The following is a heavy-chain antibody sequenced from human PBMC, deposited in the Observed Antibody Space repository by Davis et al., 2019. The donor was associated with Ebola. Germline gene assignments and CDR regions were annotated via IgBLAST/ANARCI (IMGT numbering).Heavy chain of an antibody. J-gene: IGHJ6*02. V-gene: IGHV3-20*04. D-gene: IGHD5-18*01. CDR3: AKDKGYKNRYYYYGMDV. Sequence: GESLKISCAASGFSFGDYGMSWVRQAPGKGLEWVSGITWNAASAGYADSVKGRFTISRDNSKNTLYLQMNSLRAEDTAVYYCAKDKGYKNRYYYYGMDVWGQGTTVTVSS. CDR1: GFSFGDYG. CDR2: ITWNAASA.